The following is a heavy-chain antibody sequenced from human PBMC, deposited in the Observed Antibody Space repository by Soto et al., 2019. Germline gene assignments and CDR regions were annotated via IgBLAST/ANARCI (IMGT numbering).Heavy chain of an antibody. V-gene: IGHV4-4*02. CDR2: LYHNGTA. CDR1: GGSIRSTNW. Sequence: VHLQESGPGLVKPSGTVSLTCVVSGGSIRSTNWWAWFRQPPGKGLEWMGELYHNGTANYNPSLKGRATISVDRSKDQVSLRLNSVIDADTAVYYCARDLDRYCSVTSCHAMDVWGQGTPVTVSS. J-gene: IGHJ6*02. CDR3: ARDLDRYCSVTSCHAMDV. D-gene: IGHD2-15*01.